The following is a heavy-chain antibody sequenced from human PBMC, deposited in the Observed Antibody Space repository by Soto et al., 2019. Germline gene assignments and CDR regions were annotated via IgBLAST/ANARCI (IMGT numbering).Heavy chain of an antibody. CDR3: ARGDYDYVWGSYRA. CDR1: GGTFSSYA. D-gene: IGHD3-16*02. V-gene: IGHV1-69*01. Sequence: QVQLVQSGAEVKKPGSSVKVSCKASGGTFSSYAISWVRQAPGQGLEWMGGIIPIFGTANYAQKFQGRVTINADESKSKGYMEVSSLGSEDKGVYYCARGDYDYVWGSYRAWGQGTLVTVSS. J-gene: IGHJ5*02. CDR2: IIPIFGTA.